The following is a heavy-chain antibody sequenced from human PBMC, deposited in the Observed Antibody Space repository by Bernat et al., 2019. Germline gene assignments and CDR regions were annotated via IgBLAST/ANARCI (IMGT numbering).Heavy chain of an antibody. CDR1: GGSFSGYY. Sequence: QVQLQQWGAGLLKPSETLSLTCAVYGGSFSGYYWSWIRQPPGKGLEWIGEINHSGSTNYNPPLKSRVTISVDTYKNQFSLKLSSVTATDTAVYYCARAPAGVADFDWLLYDSWFDPWGQGTLVTVSS. J-gene: IGHJ5*02. V-gene: IGHV4-34*01. D-gene: IGHD3-9*01. CDR3: ARAPAGVADFDWLLYDSWFDP. CDR2: INHSGST.